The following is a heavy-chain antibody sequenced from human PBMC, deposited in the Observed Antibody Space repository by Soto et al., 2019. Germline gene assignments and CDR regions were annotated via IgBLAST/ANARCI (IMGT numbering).Heavy chain of an antibody. J-gene: IGHJ4*02. Sequence: GASVKVSCKASGGTFSSYAISWVRQAPGQGLEWMGGIIPIFGTANYAQKFQGRVTITADESTSTAYMELSSLRSEDTAVYYCARGSQNYDFWSGYFVYFDYWGQGTLVTVSS. V-gene: IGHV1-69*13. CDR2: IIPIFGTA. CDR1: GGTFSSYA. D-gene: IGHD3-3*01. CDR3: ARGSQNYDFWSGYFVYFDY.